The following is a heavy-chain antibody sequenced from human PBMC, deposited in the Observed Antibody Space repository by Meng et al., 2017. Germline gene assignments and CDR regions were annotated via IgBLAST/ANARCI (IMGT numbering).Heavy chain of an antibody. D-gene: IGHD6-19*01. CDR3: ARGLGYSSGWYPPVYYFDY. CDR2: IYSGGST. J-gene: IGHJ4*02. CDR1: GFTVSSNY. V-gene: IGHV3-53*01. Sequence: GESLKISCAASGFTVSSNYMSWVRQAPGKGLEWVSVIYSGGSTYYADSVKGRFTISRDNSKNTLYLQMNSLRAEETAVYYCARGLGYSSGWYPPVYYFDYWGQGTLVTVSS.